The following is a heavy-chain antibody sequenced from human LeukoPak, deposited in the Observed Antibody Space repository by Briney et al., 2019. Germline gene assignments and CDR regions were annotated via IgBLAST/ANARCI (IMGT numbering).Heavy chain of an antibody. V-gene: IGHV1-3*03. Sequence: ASVKVSCKASGYTFTSYAMHWVRQAPGQRLEWMGWINAGNGNTKYSQEFQGRVTITRDTSASTAYMELSSLRSEDMAVYYCARGPHRRTYDRDNWFDPWGQGTLVTVSS. J-gene: IGHJ5*02. D-gene: IGHD3-3*01. CDR3: ARGPHRRTYDRDNWFDP. CDR1: GYTFTSYA. CDR2: INAGNGNT.